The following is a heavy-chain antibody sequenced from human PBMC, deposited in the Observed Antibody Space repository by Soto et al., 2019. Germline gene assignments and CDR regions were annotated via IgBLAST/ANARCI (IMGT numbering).Heavy chain of an antibody. D-gene: IGHD3-16*02. CDR2: IYYSGST. CDR3: ARPTWLGELSLPTPRHYFDY. CDR1: GTSSDIGCR. V-gene: IGHV4-39*01. J-gene: IGHJ4*02. Sequence: GTSSDIGCRRGFNRQPPGKGLEWIGSIYYSGSTYYNPSLKSRVTISVDTSKNQFSLKLSSVTAADTAVYYCARPTWLGELSLPTPRHYFDYWGQGTLVTVSS.